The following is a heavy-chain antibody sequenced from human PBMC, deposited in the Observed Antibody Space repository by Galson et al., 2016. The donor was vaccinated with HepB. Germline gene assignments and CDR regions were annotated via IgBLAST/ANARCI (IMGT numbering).Heavy chain of an antibody. Sequence: LRLSCAVSGFTLSNYRIDWVRQAPGKGLEWVSCISSSSVYIWYADSVRGRFTNSRDNAKNSLYLQMDSLTAEDTAVYYCARADGFNTPLFDSWGQGTLVTVSS. CDR1: GFTLSNYR. CDR2: ISSSSVYI. J-gene: IGHJ4*02. D-gene: IGHD5-24*01. V-gene: IGHV3-21*01. CDR3: ARADGFNTPLFDS.